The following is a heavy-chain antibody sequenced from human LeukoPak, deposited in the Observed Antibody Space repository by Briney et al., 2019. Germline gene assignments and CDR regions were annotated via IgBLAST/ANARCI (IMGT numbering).Heavy chain of an antibody. V-gene: IGHV4-34*01. D-gene: IGHD4-23*01. CDR1: GGSFSGYY. CDR3: ARDSVDLTYYFDY. CDR2: INHSGST. J-gene: IGHJ4*02. Sequence: PSETLSLTCAVYGGSFSGYYWSWIRQPPGKGLEWIGEINHSGSTNYNPSLKSRVTISVDTSKNQFSLKLSSVTAADTAVYYCARDSVDLTYYFDYWGQGTLVTVSS.